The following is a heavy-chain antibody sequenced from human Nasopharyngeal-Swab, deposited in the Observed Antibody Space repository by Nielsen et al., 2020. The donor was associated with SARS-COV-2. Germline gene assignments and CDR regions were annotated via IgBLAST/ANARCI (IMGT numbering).Heavy chain of an antibody. D-gene: IGHD6-19*01. Sequence: GGSLRLSCAASGFTFSSYGMHWVRQAPGKGLEWVAVISYDGSNKYYTDSVKGRFTISRDNSKNTLYLQMNSLRAEDTAVYYCAKDRSSGSVDYWGQGTLVTVSS. CDR3: AKDRSSGSVDY. CDR2: ISYDGSNK. CDR1: GFTFSSYG. J-gene: IGHJ4*02. V-gene: IGHV3-30*18.